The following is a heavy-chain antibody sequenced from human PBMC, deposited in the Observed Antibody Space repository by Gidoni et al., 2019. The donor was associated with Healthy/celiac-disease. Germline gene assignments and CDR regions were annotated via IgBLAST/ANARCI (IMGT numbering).Heavy chain of an antibody. V-gene: IGHV3-48*01. CDR2: ISSSSSTI. J-gene: IGHJ6*02. CDR1: GFTFSSYS. D-gene: IGHD3-9*01. Sequence: EVQLVESGGGLVQPGGSLRLSCAASGFTFSSYSMNWVRQAPGKGLEWVSYISSSSSTIYYADSVKGRFTISRDNAKNSLYLQMNSLRAEDTAVYYCARGYFDWLLHRRLKSGMDVWGQGTTVTVSS. CDR3: ARGYFDWLLHRRLKSGMDV.